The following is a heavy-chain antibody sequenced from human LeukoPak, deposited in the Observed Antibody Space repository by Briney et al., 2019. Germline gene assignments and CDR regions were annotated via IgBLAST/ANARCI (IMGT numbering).Heavy chain of an antibody. J-gene: IGHJ5*02. CDR3: AKWGAAYDFWSGYLPNWFDP. Sequence: GGSLRLSCAASGFTFSSYAMSWVRQAPGKGLGWVSAISGSGGSTYYADSVKGRFTISRDNSKNTLYLQMNSLRAEDTAVYYCAKWGAAYDFWSGYLPNWFDPWGQGTLVTVSS. CDR1: GFTFSSYA. CDR2: ISGSGGST. V-gene: IGHV3-23*01. D-gene: IGHD3-3*01.